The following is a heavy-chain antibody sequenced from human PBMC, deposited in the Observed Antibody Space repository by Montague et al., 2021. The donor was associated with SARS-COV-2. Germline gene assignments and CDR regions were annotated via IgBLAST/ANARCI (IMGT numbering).Heavy chain of an antibody. V-gene: IGHV3-21*01. J-gene: IGHJ4*02. CDR3: AAHGDY. D-gene: IGHD1-26*01. Sequence: SLRLSCAASGFTFSSYNIHWVRQAPGKGLEWVSSISSSGSDIHYADSVKGRFTISRDNARNSLYLQMNSLTAEDTAVYYCAAHGDYWGQGILVTVSS. CDR2: ISSSGSDI. CDR1: GFTFSSYN.